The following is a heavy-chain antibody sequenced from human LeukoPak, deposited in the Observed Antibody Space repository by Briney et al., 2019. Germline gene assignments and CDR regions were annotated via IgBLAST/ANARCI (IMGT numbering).Heavy chain of an antibody. J-gene: IGHJ6*02. Sequence: ASVKVSCKASHYTFTTYGISWVRQAPAQGLEWMGWIRADNGNTDYAQKFQGRVTMTTDTSTSTAYMELRSLRSDDTAVYYCARDLGYYDNGGSDYGMDVWGQGTTVTASS. D-gene: IGHD3-22*01. V-gene: IGHV1-18*01. CDR2: IRADNGNT. CDR3: ARDLGYYDNGGSDYGMDV. CDR1: HYTFTTYG.